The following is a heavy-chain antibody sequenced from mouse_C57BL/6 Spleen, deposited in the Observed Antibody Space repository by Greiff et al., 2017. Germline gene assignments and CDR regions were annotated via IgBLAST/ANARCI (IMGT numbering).Heavy chain of an antibody. CDR2: IHPNSGST. D-gene: IGHD1-1*01. CDR1: GYTFTSYW. CDR3: AREIIKGGYFDV. J-gene: IGHJ1*03. Sequence: QVQLQQPGAELVKPGASVKLSCKASGYTFTSYWMHWVKQRPGQGLEWIGMIHPNSGSTNYNEKFKSKATLTVDKSSSTAYMQLSSLTSEDSAVYYCAREIIKGGYFDVWGTGTTVTVSS. V-gene: IGHV1-64*01.